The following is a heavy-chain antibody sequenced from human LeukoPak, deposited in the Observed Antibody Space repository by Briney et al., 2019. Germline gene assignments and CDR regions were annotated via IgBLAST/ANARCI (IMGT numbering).Heavy chain of an antibody. CDR2: INQDGSEK. Sequence: GGSLRLACAASEFTFSTYWMTWVCQAPGKGLEWVANINQDGSEKYYVESVKGRFTISRDNAKSSLFLKMNSLRAEDTAVYYCARVPATVKADYWGQGTLVTVSS. CDR3: ARVPATVKADY. D-gene: IGHD4-17*01. J-gene: IGHJ4*02. V-gene: IGHV3-7*04. CDR1: EFTFSTYW.